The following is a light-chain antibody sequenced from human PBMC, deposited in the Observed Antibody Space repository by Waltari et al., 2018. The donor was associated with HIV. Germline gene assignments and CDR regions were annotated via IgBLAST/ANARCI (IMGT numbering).Light chain of an antibody. CDR3: QQYGGSPYT. V-gene: IGKV3-20*01. Sequence: IVLTQSPASLSLSPGESPTVSCRASQSVIGTLLAWYPHRPGQAPRLLLHGVSSRAGDVPERFSGSGSGTEFNFTISRLEPDEFAVYYCQQYGGSPYTFGQGTRVE. J-gene: IGKJ5*01. CDR2: GVS. CDR1: QSVIGTL.